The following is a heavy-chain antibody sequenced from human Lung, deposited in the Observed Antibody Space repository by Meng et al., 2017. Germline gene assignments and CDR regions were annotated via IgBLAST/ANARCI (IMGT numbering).Heavy chain of an antibody. V-gene: IGHV2-5*02. CDR2: IYWDDEK. D-gene: IGHD3-22*01. Sequence: QITLKESGPALVKATQTLTLTCTLSGSSLSTSGVAVGWIRQPPGKALEWLALIYWDDEKRYSPSLKSRLTITKDTSKNHVVLTMTNMDPVDTATYYCAHSWGSGYYFGPLDYWGQGTLVTVSS. J-gene: IGHJ4*02. CDR1: GSSLSTSGVA. CDR3: AHSWGSGYYFGPLDY.